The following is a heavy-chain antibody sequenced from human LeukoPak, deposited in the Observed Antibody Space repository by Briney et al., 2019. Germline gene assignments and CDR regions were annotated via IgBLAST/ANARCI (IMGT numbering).Heavy chain of an antibody. Sequence: GESLKISCKGSGYTFTSYWIGWVRQMPGKGLEWMGIIYPGDSDTRYSPSFQGQVTISADKSISTAYLQWSSLKASDTAMYYCARQSTTVLTSRAFDIWGQGTMVTVSS. CDR3: ARQSTTVLTSRAFDI. CDR2: IYPGDSDT. D-gene: IGHD4-17*01. CDR1: GYTFTSYW. V-gene: IGHV5-51*01. J-gene: IGHJ3*02.